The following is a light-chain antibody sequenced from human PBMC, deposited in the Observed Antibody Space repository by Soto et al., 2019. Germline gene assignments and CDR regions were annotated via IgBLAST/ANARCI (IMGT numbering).Light chain of an antibody. CDR3: QQSYSTPWT. CDR1: HSIGRY. J-gene: IGKJ1*01. V-gene: IGKV1-39*01. CDR2: ATS. Sequence: IQMSQSPSTLSASVGHRVTITCRASHSIGRYLNWFQQTPGKAPRTRIYATSTLESGVPLRVSGRGEGTDVTITSSSLQHIDVETDYCQQSYSTPWTFGQGTKVDIK.